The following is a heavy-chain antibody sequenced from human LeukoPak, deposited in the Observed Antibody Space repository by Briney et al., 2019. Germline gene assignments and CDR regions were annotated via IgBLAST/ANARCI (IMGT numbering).Heavy chain of an antibody. J-gene: IGHJ5*02. D-gene: IGHD6-19*01. CDR3: ARDQSWQWLAWDWFDP. CDR2: IKQDGSEK. V-gene: IGHV3-7*01. CDR1: GFTFSSYW. Sequence: GGSLRLSCAASGFTFSSYWMSWVRQAPGKGLEWVANIKQDGSEKYYVDSVKGRFTISRDNAKNSLYLQMNSLRAEDTAVYYCARDQSWQWLAWDWFDPWGQGTLVTVSS.